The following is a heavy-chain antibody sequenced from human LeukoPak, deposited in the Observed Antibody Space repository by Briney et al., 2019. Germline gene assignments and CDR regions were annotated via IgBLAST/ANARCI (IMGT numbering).Heavy chain of an antibody. CDR2: TYYRSKWYN. V-gene: IGHV6-1*01. CDR3: ARASSSWYYYYYYGMDV. CDR1: GDSVSNNSAA. Sequence: SQTLSLTCAISGDSVSNNSAAWNWIRQSPSRGLGWLGRTYYRSKWYNDYAVSMKSRITINPDTSKNQFSLQLNSVTPEDTAVYYCARASSSWYYYYYYGMDVWGQGTTVTVSS. J-gene: IGHJ6*02. D-gene: IGHD6-13*01.